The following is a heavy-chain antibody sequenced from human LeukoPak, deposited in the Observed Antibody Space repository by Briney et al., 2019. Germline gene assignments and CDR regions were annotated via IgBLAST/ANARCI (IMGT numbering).Heavy chain of an antibody. J-gene: IGHJ6*02. D-gene: IGHD4-23*01. V-gene: IGHV3-33*01. CDR3: ARDYGVLRWYYYGMDV. CDR1: GFTFSSYG. Sequence: GGSLRLSCAASGFTFSSYGMHWVRQAPGKGLERVAVIWYDGSNKYYADSVKGRFTISRDNSKNTLYLQMNSLRAEDTAVYYCARDYGVLRWYYYGMDVWGQGTTVTVSS. CDR2: IWYDGSNK.